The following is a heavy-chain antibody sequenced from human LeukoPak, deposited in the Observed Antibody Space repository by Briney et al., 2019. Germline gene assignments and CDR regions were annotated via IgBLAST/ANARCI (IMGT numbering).Heavy chain of an antibody. Sequence: GGSLRLSCAASGFTFSGSAMHWVRQASGKGLEWVGRIRSKANSYATAYAASVKGRFTISRDDSKNTAYLQMNSLKTEDTAVYYCARAGYCSSTSCLFDYWGQGTLVTVSS. CDR3: ARAGYCSSTSCLFDY. V-gene: IGHV3-73*01. J-gene: IGHJ4*02. CDR1: GFTFSGSA. D-gene: IGHD2-2*03. CDR2: IRSKANSYAT.